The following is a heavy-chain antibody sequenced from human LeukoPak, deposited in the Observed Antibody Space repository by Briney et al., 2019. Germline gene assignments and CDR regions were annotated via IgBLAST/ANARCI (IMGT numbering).Heavy chain of an antibody. CDR2: ISGSGGST. V-gene: IGHV3-23*01. CDR1: GFTFSSYA. D-gene: IGHD3-3*01. CDR3: AKISDFWSGYRYYFDY. J-gene: IGHJ4*02. Sequence: PTGGSLRLSCAASGFTFSSYAMSWVRQAPGKGLEWVSAISGSGGSTYYADSVKGRFTISRDNSKNTLYLQMNSLRAEDTAVYYCAKISDFWSGYRYYFDYWGQGTLVTVSS.